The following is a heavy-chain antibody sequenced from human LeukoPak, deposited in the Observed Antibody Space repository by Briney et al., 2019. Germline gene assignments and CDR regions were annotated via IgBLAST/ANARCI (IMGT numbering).Heavy chain of an antibody. D-gene: IGHD3-9*01. CDR3: ARDALRYFDWLLPFDY. Sequence: ASVKVSCKASGYTFTSYDINWVRQATGQGLEWMGWMNPNSGNTGYAQKFQGRVTMTRNTSISTAYMELSSLRSEDTAVYYCARDALRYFDWLLPFDYWGQGTLVTVSS. CDR1: GYTFTSYD. J-gene: IGHJ4*02. CDR2: MNPNSGNT. V-gene: IGHV1-8*01.